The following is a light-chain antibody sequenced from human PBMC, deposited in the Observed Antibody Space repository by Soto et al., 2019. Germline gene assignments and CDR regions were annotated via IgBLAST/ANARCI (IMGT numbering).Light chain of an antibody. CDR3: QQYDNVGIT. V-gene: IGKV1-33*01. CDR1: RDISDH. J-gene: IGKJ5*01. CDR2: DAS. Sequence: DVQMTQSPSSLSASVGDRVTITCQAIRDISDHLNWYHQLPGKAPKVLIYDASNLVTGVSSRFSGRGSGTHFTITIISLQPADGGTYYCQQYDNVGITFGPGTRLEVK.